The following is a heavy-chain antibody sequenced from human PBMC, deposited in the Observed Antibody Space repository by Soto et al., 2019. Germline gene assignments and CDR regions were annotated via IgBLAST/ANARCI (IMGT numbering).Heavy chain of an antibody. Sequence: EVQLVESGGGLVQPGGSLRLSCAASGFSFSDHYMDWVRQAPGKGLEWVGRTRDRANSYITEYAASMRGRFTISRDDSKSSLYLQMNSLKPEDTAVYYCTRDGRSYGGYFDFWGQGTLVTVSS. J-gene: IGHJ4*02. CDR2: TRDRANSYIT. CDR3: TRDGRSYGGYFDF. CDR1: GFSFSDHY. V-gene: IGHV3-72*01. D-gene: IGHD1-26*01.